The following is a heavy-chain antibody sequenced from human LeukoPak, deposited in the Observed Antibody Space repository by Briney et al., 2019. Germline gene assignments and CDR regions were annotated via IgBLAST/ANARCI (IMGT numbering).Heavy chain of an antibody. CDR2: IYYGGST. D-gene: IGHD1-1*01. CDR3: ARLTRRSGNYFDS. Sequence: SETLSLTCAVSGDTVSSSNYYWSWIRQPPGKGLEWIGYIYYGGSTNYNPSLKSRVTISVDTSKSQFSLKLNSVAAADTAVYYCARLTRRSGNYFDSWGQGTLVTVSS. J-gene: IGHJ4*02. V-gene: IGHV4-61*01. CDR1: GDTVSSSNYY.